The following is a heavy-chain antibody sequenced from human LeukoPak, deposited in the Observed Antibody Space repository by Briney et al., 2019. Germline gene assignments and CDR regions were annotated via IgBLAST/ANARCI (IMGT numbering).Heavy chain of an antibody. CDR1: GFTFSNYA. V-gene: IGHV3-23*01. J-gene: IGHJ3*02. D-gene: IGHD1-26*01. CDR3: AKHLLVGGTCGAYAFDI. Sequence: QTGGSLRLSCAASGFTFSNYAMSWVRQAPGKGLEWVSLISGITTNTYYADSVKGRFTISRDNSKNTLDLQMNSLRAEDTAGYYCAKHLLVGGTCGAYAFDIWGRGTMVTVSS. CDR2: ISGITTNT.